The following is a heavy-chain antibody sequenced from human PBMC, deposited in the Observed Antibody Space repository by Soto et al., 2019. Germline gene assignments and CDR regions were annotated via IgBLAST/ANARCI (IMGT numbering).Heavy chain of an antibody. CDR3: GRNLRGAAAGTGY. Sequence: EVQLVESGGGRFKPGGSRSFSCAASGFPFINYTLNWVGQAPGKGLEWVSSITSGSSYIYYADSLKGRFTISRDNAKNSLYLQMNSLRAEDTAVYYCGRNLRGAAAGTGYWGQGTLVTVSS. CDR2: ITSGSSYI. J-gene: IGHJ4*02. CDR1: GFPFINYT. D-gene: IGHD6-13*01. V-gene: IGHV3-21*02.